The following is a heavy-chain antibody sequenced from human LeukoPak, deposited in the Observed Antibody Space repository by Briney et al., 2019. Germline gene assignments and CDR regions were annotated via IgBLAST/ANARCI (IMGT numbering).Heavy chain of an antibody. CDR2: INNDESHT. CDR3: ARDQSSSWYVAWFDP. D-gene: IGHD6-13*01. CDR1: GFTFSSYW. V-gene: IGHV3-74*01. Sequence: GGALRLSCAASGFTFSSYWMHWVRQAPGKGLVWVSRINNDESHTTYADSVKGRFTISRDNAKNTLYLQMNSLRVEDTAVYYCARDQSSSWYVAWFDPWGQGTLVTVSS. J-gene: IGHJ5*02.